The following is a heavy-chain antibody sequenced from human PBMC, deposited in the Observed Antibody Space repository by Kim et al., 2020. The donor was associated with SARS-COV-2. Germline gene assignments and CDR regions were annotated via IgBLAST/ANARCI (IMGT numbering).Heavy chain of an antibody. V-gene: IGHV4-59*01. CDR1: GGSISSYY. J-gene: IGHJ4*02. CDR2: IYYSGST. D-gene: IGHD2-21*01. CDR3: SRGLDY. Sequence: SETLSLTCTVSGGSISSYYWSWIRQPPGKGLEWIGYIYYSGSTNYNPSLKSRVTISVDTSKNQFSLKLSSVTAADTAAYYCSRGLDYWGQGTLVTGSS.